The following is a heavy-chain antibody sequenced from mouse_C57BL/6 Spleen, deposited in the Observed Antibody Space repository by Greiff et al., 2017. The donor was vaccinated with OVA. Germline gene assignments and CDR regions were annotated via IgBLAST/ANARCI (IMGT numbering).Heavy chain of an antibody. CDR2: IHPNSGST. CDR1: GYTFTSYW. D-gene: IGHD2-4*01. Sequence: VQLQQSGAELVKPGASVKLSCKASGYTFTSYWMHWVKQRPGQGLEWIGMIHPNSGSTNYNEKFKSKATLTVDKSSSTAYMQLSSLTSEDSAVYYCARGDDYDYFDYWGQGTTLTVSS. CDR3: ARGDDYDYFDY. V-gene: IGHV1-64*01. J-gene: IGHJ2*01.